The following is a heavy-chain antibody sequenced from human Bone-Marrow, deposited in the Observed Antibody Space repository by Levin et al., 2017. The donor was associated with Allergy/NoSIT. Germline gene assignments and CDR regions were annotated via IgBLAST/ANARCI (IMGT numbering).Heavy chain of an antibody. V-gene: IGHV3-33*01. CDR1: GFAFSSYG. Sequence: PWASVKVSCSVSGFAFSSYGMHWVRQAPGKGLDWLAVISSDGNNKNYADSVKGRFTISRDNSKRKLFLYMNNLRVEDTAVYYCARGGYRNGWPPLGVWGLGTTVTVS. J-gene: IGHJ6*02. CDR3: ARGGYRNGWPPLGV. D-gene: IGHD6-19*01. CDR2: ISSDGNNK.